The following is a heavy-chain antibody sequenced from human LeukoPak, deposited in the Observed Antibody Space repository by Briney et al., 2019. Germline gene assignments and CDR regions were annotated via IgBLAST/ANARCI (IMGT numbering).Heavy chain of an antibody. CDR2: XKPNDGNR. J-gene: IGHJ5*01. CDR3: ARGDSVAGTSNYFDS. CDR1: GYTFTSFD. D-gene: IGHD6-19*01. Sequence: ASVKVSCKTSGYTFTSFDIHWVRQATGQGLEWMXXXKPNDGNRGFAQKFQGRLTMTSDTSLVTAYMELTSLTSDDTAVYYCARGDSVAGTSNYFDSWGQGTLVTVSS. V-gene: IGHV1-8*01.